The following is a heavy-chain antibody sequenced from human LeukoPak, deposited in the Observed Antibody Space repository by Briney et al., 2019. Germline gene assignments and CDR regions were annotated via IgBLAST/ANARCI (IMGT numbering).Heavy chain of an antibody. Sequence: GGSLRLSCAASGFTFSSYAMHWVRQAPGKGLEWVAVISYDGSNKYYADSVKGRFTISRDNSKNTLYLQMNSLRAEDTAVYYCARDDYSNYHRFDYWGQGTLVTVSS. D-gene: IGHD4-11*01. V-gene: IGHV3-30-3*01. CDR2: ISYDGSNK. CDR1: GFTFSSYA. CDR3: ARDDYSNYHRFDY. J-gene: IGHJ4*02.